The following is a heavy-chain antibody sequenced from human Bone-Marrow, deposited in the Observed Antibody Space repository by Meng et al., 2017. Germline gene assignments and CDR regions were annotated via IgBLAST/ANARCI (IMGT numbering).Heavy chain of an antibody. Sequence: GSLRLSCTVSGGSVSSGSYYWSWIRQPPGKGLEWIGYIYYSGSTNYNPSLKSRVTMSVDTSKNQLSLKLKSATAADTAMYYCARESSGWYIDYWGQGTLVTVSS. J-gene: IGHJ4*02. CDR1: GGSVSSGSYY. CDR2: IYYSGST. D-gene: IGHD6-19*01. V-gene: IGHV4-61*01. CDR3: ARESSGWYIDY.